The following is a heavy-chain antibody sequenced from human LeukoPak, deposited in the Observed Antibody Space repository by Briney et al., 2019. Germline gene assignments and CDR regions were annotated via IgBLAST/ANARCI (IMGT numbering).Heavy chain of an antibody. D-gene: IGHD6-13*01. CDR2: INPNSGGT. J-gene: IGHJ4*02. Sequence: ASVKVSCKASGYTNTGYYMHWVRQAPGQGLEWMGWINPNSGGTNYAQKFQGRVTMTRDTSISTAYMELSRLRSDDTAVYYCARAGGEGSSFDYWGQGTLVTVSS. V-gene: IGHV1-2*02. CDR3: ARAGGEGSSFDY. CDR1: GYTNTGYY.